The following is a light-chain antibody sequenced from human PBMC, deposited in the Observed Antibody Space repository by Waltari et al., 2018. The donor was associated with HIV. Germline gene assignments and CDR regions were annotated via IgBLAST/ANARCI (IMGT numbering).Light chain of an antibody. V-gene: IGKV1-39*01. CDR3: QQTYGSPT. J-gene: IGKJ3*01. CDR1: QTISTY. CDR2: AAS. Sequence: DIQMTQSPSSLSASLGDRIIITCRASQTISTYVNWYQQKPGRAPNLLIYAASSLQGGVPSRFSGSGSGTDFTLTVNSLQTEDFATYYCQQTYGSPTFGPGTRVDV.